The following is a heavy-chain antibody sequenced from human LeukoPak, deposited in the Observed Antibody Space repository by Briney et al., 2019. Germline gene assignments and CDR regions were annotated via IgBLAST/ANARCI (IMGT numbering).Heavy chain of an antibody. J-gene: IGHJ6*03. CDR3: ASSLSLHGRPYYYYYYMDV. D-gene: IGHD5-24*01. Sequence: GGSLRLSCAASGFTFSSYSMNWVRQAPGKGLEWVSSISSSSSYIYYADSVKGRFTISRDSAKNSLYLQMNSLRAEDTAVYYCASSLSLHGRPYYYYYYMDVWGKGTTVTVSS. CDR2: ISSSSSYI. CDR1: GFTFSSYS. V-gene: IGHV3-21*01.